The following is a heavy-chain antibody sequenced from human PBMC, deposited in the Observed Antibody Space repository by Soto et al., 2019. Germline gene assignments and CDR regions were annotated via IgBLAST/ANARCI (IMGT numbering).Heavy chain of an antibody. CDR3: ARNAPMVRGVIITGYYYMDV. Sequence: PSETLSLTCTVSGGSISSYYWSWIRQPPGKGLEWIGYIYYSGSTNYNPSLKSRVTISVDTSKNQFSLKLSSVTAADTAVYYCARNAPMVRGVIITGYYYMDVWGKGTTVTVS. CDR1: GGSISSYY. V-gene: IGHV4-59*08. J-gene: IGHJ6*03. CDR2: IYYSGST. D-gene: IGHD3-10*01.